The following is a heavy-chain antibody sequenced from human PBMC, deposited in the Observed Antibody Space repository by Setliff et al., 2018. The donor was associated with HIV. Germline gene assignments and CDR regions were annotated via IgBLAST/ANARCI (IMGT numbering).Heavy chain of an antibody. CDR3: ARDYYDSIGAFDI. V-gene: IGHV4-59*11. D-gene: IGHD3-22*01. CDR1: GGSISSHY. Sequence: PSETLSLTCTVSGGSISSHYWSWFRQPPGKGLEWIGSIYYSGSTNYNPFLKSRVTISVDTSKNQFSLKLSSVTAADTAVYYCARDYYDSIGAFDIWGQGTMVTVSS. J-gene: IGHJ3*02. CDR2: IYYSGST.